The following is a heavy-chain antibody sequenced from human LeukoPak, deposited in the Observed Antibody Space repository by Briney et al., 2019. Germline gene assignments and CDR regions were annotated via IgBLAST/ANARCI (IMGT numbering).Heavy chain of an antibody. CDR3: ARGSDYGDY. J-gene: IGHJ4*02. Sequence: PSETLSLTCTVSGSSISSYYWSWIRQPPGKGLEWIGYMYYSGSTNYNPSLKSRVTISINTSKNQFSLGLSSVTAADTAVYYCARGSDYGDYWGQGTLVTVSS. D-gene: IGHD3-3*01. V-gene: IGHV4-59*01. CDR1: GSSISSYY. CDR2: MYYSGST.